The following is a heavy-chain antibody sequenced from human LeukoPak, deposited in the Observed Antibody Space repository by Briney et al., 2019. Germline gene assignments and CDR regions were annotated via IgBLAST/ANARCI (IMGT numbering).Heavy chain of an antibody. V-gene: IGHV5-51*01. J-gene: IGHJ4*02. CDR2: IYPGDSDT. CDR1: GYSFTTYW. Sequence: KHGESLKISCSGSGYSFTTYWIGWVRQMPGEGLEWMGIIYPGDSDTRYSPSFQGQVTMSADKTINTAYLQWSSLKASNTAMYYCARRKGCSSTSCPPDYWGQGTLVTVSS. D-gene: IGHD2-2*01. CDR3: ARRKGCSSTSCPPDY.